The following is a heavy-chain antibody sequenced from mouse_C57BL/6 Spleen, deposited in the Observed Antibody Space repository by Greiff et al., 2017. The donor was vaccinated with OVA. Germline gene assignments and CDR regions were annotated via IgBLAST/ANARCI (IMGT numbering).Heavy chain of an antibody. V-gene: IGHV5-4*01. D-gene: IGHD1-1*01. CDR3: ARDRYYGSSYVRYFDV. CDR1: GFTFSSYA. J-gene: IGHJ1*03. Sequence: DVQLVESGGGLVKPGGSLKLSCAASGFTFSSYAMSWVRQTPEKRLEWVATISDGGSYTYYPDNVKGRFTISRDNAKNNLYLQMSHLKSEDTAMYYCARDRYYGSSYVRYFDVWGTGTTVTVSS. CDR2: ISDGGSYT.